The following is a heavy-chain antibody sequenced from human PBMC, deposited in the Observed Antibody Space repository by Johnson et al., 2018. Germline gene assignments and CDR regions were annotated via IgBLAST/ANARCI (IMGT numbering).Heavy chain of an antibody. CDR3: ARGDYGDHYYYYYGMDL. J-gene: IGHJ6*02. D-gene: IGHD4-17*01. V-gene: IGHV3-74*02. CDR1: GFTFSSYW. CDR2: INSDGSST. Sequence: VQLVESGGGLVKPGGSLRLSCAASGFTFSSYWMHWVRQAPGKGLVWVSHINSDGSSTSYADSVKGRFTISRDNAKNTLYLQMNSLRAEDTAVYYCARGDYGDHYYYYYGMDLWGQGTTVTVSS.